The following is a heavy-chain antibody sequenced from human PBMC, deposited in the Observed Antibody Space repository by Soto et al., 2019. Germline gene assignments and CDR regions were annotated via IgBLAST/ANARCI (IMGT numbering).Heavy chain of an antibody. CDR1: GGSFRRYA. CDR3: ASRDRVEAFDI. CDR2: IIPILGSP. Sequence: QVQLVQSGAEVKKPGSSVRVSCKVSGGSFRRYAITWVRQAPGQGLEWMGGIIPILGSPNYAQKFQDRVTITADESRSTTYMDLRSLRSEDAAVYYCASRDRVEAFDIWGQGTVVTVSS. V-gene: IGHV1-69*01. J-gene: IGHJ3*02.